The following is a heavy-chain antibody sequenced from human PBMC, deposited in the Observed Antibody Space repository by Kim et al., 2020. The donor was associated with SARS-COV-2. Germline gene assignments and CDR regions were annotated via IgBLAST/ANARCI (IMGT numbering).Heavy chain of an antibody. CDR1: GGSVSSGSYY. CDR3: ARDNGSYYDSSGYYVGYYFDC. D-gene: IGHD3-22*01. J-gene: IGHJ4*02. CDR2: IYYSGST. Sequence: SETLSLTCTVSGGSVSSGSYYWSWIRQPPGKGLEWIGYIYYSGSTNYNPSLKSRVTISVDTSKNQFSLKLSSVTAADTAVYYCARDNGSYYDSSGYYVGYYFDCWGQGTLVTVSS. V-gene: IGHV4-61*01.